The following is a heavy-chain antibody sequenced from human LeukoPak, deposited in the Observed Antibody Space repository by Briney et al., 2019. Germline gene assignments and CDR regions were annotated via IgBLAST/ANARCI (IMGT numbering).Heavy chain of an antibody. V-gene: IGHV3-11*04. CDR1: GFTFSDYY. CDR3: ARDKTPDTFYYYMDV. J-gene: IGHJ6*03. D-gene: IGHD1-14*01. CDR2: IDSSGGTI. Sequence: GGSLRLSCLASGFTFSDYYMTWIRQTPGKGLDWVAYIDSSGGTIYYADSVTGRFTVSRDNARNSLYLQMNSLRPEDTAVYYCARDKTPDTFYYYMDVWGKGTTVTVSS.